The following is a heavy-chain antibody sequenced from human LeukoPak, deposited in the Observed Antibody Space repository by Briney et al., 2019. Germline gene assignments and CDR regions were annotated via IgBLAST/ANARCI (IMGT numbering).Heavy chain of an antibody. CDR3: ASNRGTYWDY. Sequence: GGSLRLSCAASGFTFSSYAVSWVRQAPGKGLEWVSGINWNGGSTGYADSVKGRFTISRDNSKNTLYLQMNSLRAEDTAVYYCASNRGTYWDYWGQGTLVTVSS. D-gene: IGHD1-14*01. CDR2: INWNGGST. V-gene: IGHV3-23*01. J-gene: IGHJ4*02. CDR1: GFTFSSYA.